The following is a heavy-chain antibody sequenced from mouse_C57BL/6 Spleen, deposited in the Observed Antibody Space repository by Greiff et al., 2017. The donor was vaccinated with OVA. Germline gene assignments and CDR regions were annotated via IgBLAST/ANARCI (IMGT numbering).Heavy chain of an antibody. CDR2: IDPETGGT. V-gene: IGHV1-15*01. D-gene: IGHD1-1*01. J-gene: IGHJ4*01. CDR3: TRWAPTTVVDYAMDY. CDR1: GYTFTDYE. Sequence: QVQLQQSGAELVRPGASVTLSCKASGYTFTDYEMHWVKQTPVHGLEWIGAIDPETGGTAYNQKFKGKAILTADKSSSTAYMELRSLTSEDSAVYYCTRWAPTTVVDYAMDYWGQGTSVTVSS.